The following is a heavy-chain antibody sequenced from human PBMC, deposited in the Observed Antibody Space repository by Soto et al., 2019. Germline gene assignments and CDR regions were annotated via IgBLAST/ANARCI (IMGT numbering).Heavy chain of an antibody. J-gene: IGHJ3*02. CDR1: GGTFSSYA. CDR3: ARGEQWLVTGAFDI. D-gene: IGHD6-19*01. Sequence: SVKVSCKASGGTFSSYAISWVRQAPGQGLEWMGGIIPIFGTANYAQKFQGRVTITADESTSTAYTELSSLRSEDTAVYYCARGEQWLVTGAFDIWGQGTMVTVSS. V-gene: IGHV1-69*13. CDR2: IIPIFGTA.